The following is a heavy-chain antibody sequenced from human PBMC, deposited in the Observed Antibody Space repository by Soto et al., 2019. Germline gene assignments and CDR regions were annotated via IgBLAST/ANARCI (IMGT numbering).Heavy chain of an antibody. CDR1: GGSISSSSYY. CDR3: AKYLNNDSSGWYPGGWFDP. J-gene: IGHJ5*02. D-gene: IGHD6-19*01. Sequence: QLQLQESGPGLVKPSETLSLTCTVSGGSISSSSYYWGWIRQPPGKGLEWIGSIYYSGSTYYNPSPKSRVTIAIGTSKNQSSLKLSSVATADTAVYYCAKYLNNDSSGWYPGGWFDPWGQETLVIVSS. V-gene: IGHV4-39*01. CDR2: IYYSGST.